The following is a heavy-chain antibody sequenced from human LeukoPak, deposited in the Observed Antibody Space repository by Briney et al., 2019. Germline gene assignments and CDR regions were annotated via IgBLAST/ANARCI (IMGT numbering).Heavy chain of an antibody. Sequence: GGSLRLSCAASGFTFSSYWMSWVRQAPGKGLEWVANIKQDGSEKYYVDSVKGRFTISRDNAKNSLYLQINSLRVGDTAVYFCARVGAATFYWYYMDVWGKGTTVTVSS. D-gene: IGHD2-15*01. CDR3: ARVGAATFYWYYMDV. J-gene: IGHJ6*03. V-gene: IGHV3-7*01. CDR2: IKQDGSEK. CDR1: GFTFSSYW.